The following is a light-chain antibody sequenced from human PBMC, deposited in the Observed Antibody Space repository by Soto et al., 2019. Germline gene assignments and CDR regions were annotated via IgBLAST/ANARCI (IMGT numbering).Light chain of an antibody. CDR2: DVS. V-gene: IGLV2-14*01. CDR3: SSYTSSRTPY. CDR1: SSDVGGYNY. J-gene: IGLJ1*01. Sequence: QSVLTQPASVSGSPGQSITISCTGTSSDVGGYNYVSWYQQHPGKAPKLMIYDVSNRPSGVSNRFSGSKSGNTASLTISGLQAEDEADYYCSSYTSSRTPYFGTGTKLTVL.